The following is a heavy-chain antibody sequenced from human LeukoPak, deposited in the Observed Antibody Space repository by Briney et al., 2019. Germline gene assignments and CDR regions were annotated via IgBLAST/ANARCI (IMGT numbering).Heavy chain of an antibody. CDR1: GFTFSNAW. D-gene: IGHD2-15*01. Sequence: GSLRLSCTASGFTFSNAWMSWVRQAPGKGLEWVGRIKSKTDGGTTDYAAPVKGRFTISRDDSKNTLYLQMNSLKTEDTAVYYCTTGLTGYYFDYWGQGTLVTVSS. J-gene: IGHJ4*02. CDR2: IKSKTDGGTT. V-gene: IGHV3-15*01. CDR3: TTGLTGYYFDY.